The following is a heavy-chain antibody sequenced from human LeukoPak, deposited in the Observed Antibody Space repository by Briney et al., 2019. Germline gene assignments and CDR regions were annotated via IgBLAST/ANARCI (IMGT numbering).Heavy chain of an antibody. V-gene: IGHV1-2*02. CDR2: INPNSGGT. D-gene: IGHD4-23*01. CDR3: ARDPYPTGGNLPTDY. Sequence: VASVKVSCKASGYTFTGYYMHWVRQAPGQGLEWMGWINPNSGGTNYAQKFQGRVTMTRDTSISTAYMELSRLRSDDTAVYYCARDPYPTGGNLPTDYWGQGTLVTVSS. J-gene: IGHJ4*02. CDR1: GYTFTGYY.